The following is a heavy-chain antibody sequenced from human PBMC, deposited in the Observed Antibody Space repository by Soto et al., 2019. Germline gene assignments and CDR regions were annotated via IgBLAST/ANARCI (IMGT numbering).Heavy chain of an antibody. Sequence: QVQLVQSGAEVKKPGSWVKVCCKASGGTFSSYAISWVRQAPGQGLEWMGGIIPIFGTANYAQKFQGRVTITADESTSTAYMELSSLRSEDTAVYYCARDSDSSGYYTARVGYWGQGTLVTVSS. V-gene: IGHV1-69*01. CDR3: ARDSDSSGYYTARVGY. J-gene: IGHJ4*02. CDR1: GGTFSSYA. D-gene: IGHD3-22*01. CDR2: IIPIFGTA.